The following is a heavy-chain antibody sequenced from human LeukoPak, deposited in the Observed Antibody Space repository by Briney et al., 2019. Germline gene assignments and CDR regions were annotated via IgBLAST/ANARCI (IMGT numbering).Heavy chain of an antibody. D-gene: IGHD3-9*01. J-gene: IGHJ4*02. V-gene: IGHV1-8*01. Sequence: ASVKVSCKASGYTFTSYDINWVRQATGQGLEWMGWMNPNSGNTGYAQKSQGRVTMTRNTSISTAYMELSSLRSEDTAVCYCARAPLGLRYFDWLPIFFDYWGQGTLVTVSS. CDR3: ARAPLGLRYFDWLPIFFDY. CDR2: MNPNSGNT. CDR1: GYTFTSYD.